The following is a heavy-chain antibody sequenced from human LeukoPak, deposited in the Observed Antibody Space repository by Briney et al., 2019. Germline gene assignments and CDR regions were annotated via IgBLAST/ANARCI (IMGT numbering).Heavy chain of an antibody. CDR3: ARGPEYYDFWSGSGWFDP. J-gene: IGHJ5*02. D-gene: IGHD3-3*01. CDR1: GFTFSSYA. CDR2: ISYDGSNK. V-gene: IGHV3-30*14. Sequence: GGSLRLSCAASGFTFSSYAMHWVRQAPGKGLEWVAVISYDGSNKYYADSVKGRLTISRDNSKNTLYLQMNTLRAEDTAVYYCARGPEYYDFWSGSGWFDPWGQGTLVTVSS.